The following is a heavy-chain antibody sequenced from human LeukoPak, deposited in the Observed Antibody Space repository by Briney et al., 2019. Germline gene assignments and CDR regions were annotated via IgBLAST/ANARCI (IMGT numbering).Heavy chain of an antibody. Sequence: GRSLRLSCAASGFTFSTYAMNWVRQAPGKGLEWVSGISASGGGKFYADSVKGRFTISRDKSKSTLYLQMNSLRADDAAVYYCAKDNADYPIYYFDSWGQGTLDTVSS. V-gene: IGHV3-23*01. D-gene: IGHD3-16*01. CDR3: AKDNADYPIYYFDS. CDR2: ISASGGGK. CDR1: GFTFSTYA. J-gene: IGHJ4*02.